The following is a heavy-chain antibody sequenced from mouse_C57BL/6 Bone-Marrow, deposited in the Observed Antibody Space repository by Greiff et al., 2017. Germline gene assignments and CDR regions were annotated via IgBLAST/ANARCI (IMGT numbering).Heavy chain of an antibody. J-gene: IGHJ4*01. D-gene: IGHD2-3*01. V-gene: IGHV1-81*01. Sequence: QVQLQQSGAELARPGASVKLSCKASGYTFTSYGISWVKQRTGQGLEWIGEIYPRSGNTYYNEKFKGKDTLTADKSSSTAYMELRSLTSEDSAVYFCARYDGYYVPYYYARDYWGQGTSVTVSS. CDR3: ARYDGYYVPYYYARDY. CDR2: IYPRSGNT. CDR1: GYTFTSYG.